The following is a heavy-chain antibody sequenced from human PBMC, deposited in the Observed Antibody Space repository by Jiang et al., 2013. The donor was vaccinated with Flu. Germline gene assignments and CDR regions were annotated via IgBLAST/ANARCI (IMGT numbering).Heavy chain of an antibody. J-gene: IGHJ6*02. Sequence: LEWVSYISSSGSTIYYADSVKGRFTISRDNAKNSLYLQMNSLRAEDTAVYYCARAIPGEDSSSWYVDEPPPHHSNIDGMDVWGQGTTVTVSS. CDR3: ARAIPGEDSSSWYVDEPPPHHSNIDGMDV. V-gene: IGHV3-48*03. D-gene: IGHD6-13*01. CDR2: ISSSGSTI.